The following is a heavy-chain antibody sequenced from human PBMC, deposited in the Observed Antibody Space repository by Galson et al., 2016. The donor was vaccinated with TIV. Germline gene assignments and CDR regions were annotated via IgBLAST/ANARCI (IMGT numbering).Heavy chain of an antibody. V-gene: IGHV1-69*04. D-gene: IGHD1-26*01. CDR2: FTPILGMS. J-gene: IGHJ4*02. CDR3: SRGRGCRWDYFDY. CDR1: GGTFSSYV. Sequence: SVKVSCKASGGTFSSYVISWVRQAPGQGLEWMGRFTPILGMSNYAQKFQGRVTITADESTSTVYMELSSLTSEDTAIYYCSRGRGCRWDYFDYWGQGTQVTVSS.